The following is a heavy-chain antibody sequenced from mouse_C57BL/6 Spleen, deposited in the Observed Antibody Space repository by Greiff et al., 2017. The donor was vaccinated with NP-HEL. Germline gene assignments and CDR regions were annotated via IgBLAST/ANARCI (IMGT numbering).Heavy chain of an antibody. D-gene: IGHD1-1*01. CDR3: TRGPQFLYYYGRYAMDY. J-gene: IGHJ4*01. Sequence: EVQLVESGEGLVKPGGSLKLSCAASGFTFSSYAMSWVRQTPEKRPEWVAYISSGGDYIYYADTVKGRFTISRDNARNTLYLQMSSLKSEDTAMYYCTRGPQFLYYYGRYAMDYWGQGTSVTVSS. CDR1: GFTFSSYA. CDR2: ISSGGDYI. V-gene: IGHV5-9-1*02.